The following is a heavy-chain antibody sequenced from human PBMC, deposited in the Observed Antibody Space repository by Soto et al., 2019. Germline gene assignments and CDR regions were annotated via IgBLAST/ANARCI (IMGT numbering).Heavy chain of an antibody. J-gene: IGHJ3*02. CDR1: GFTFSSYS. CDR3: ARDDSYSSGWLGRPSAFDI. D-gene: IGHD6-19*01. Sequence: EVQLVESGGGLVQPGGSLRLSCAASGFTFSSYSMNWVRQAPGKGREWVSYISSSSSTIYYAASVKGRFTISRDNAKNSLYLQMNSLRAEDTAVYYCARDDSYSSGWLGRPSAFDIWGQGTMVTVSS. V-gene: IGHV3-48*01. CDR2: ISSSSSTI.